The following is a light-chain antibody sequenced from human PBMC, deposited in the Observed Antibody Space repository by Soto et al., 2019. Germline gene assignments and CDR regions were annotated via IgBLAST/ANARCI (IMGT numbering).Light chain of an antibody. CDR1: SSDVGAYNY. CDR3: SSYAGSNNFVV. J-gene: IGLJ2*01. Sequence: QSALTQPASVSGSPGQSITISCTGTSSDVGAYNYVSWYQHHPGKAPKLMIYEVTNRPSGVSNRFSGSKSGNTASLTVSGLQAEDEADYYCSSYAGSNNFVVFGGGTKLTVL. V-gene: IGLV2-14*01. CDR2: EVT.